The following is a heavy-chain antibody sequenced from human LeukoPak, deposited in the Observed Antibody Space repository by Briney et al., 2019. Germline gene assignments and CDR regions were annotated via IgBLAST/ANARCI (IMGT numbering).Heavy chain of an antibody. D-gene: IGHD6-13*01. V-gene: IGHV3-30-3*01. Sequence: GGSLRLSCAASGFTFSSYAMHWVRQAPGKGLEWVAVISYDGSNKYYADSVKGRFTISRDNSKNTLYLQMNSLRAEDTAVYYCASIASSSRGRPKQFDYWGQGTLVTVSS. CDR1: GFTFSSYA. CDR3: ASIASSSRGRPKQFDY. J-gene: IGHJ4*02. CDR2: ISYDGSNK.